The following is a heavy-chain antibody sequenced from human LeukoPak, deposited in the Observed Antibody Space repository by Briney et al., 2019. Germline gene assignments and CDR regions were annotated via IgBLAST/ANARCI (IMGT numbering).Heavy chain of an antibody. CDR2: INHSGST. CDR1: GGSFSDFY. V-gene: IGHV4-34*01. J-gene: IGHJ5*02. CDR3: ARGTNYYDFWSGYYRGGRFDP. D-gene: IGHD3-3*01. Sequence: SETLSLTCAVYGGSFSDFYWSWIRRPPGKGLEWIGEINHSGSTNYNPSLKSRVTISVDTSKNQFSLKLSSVTAADTAVYYCARGTNYYDFWSGYYRGGRFDPWGQGTLVTVSS.